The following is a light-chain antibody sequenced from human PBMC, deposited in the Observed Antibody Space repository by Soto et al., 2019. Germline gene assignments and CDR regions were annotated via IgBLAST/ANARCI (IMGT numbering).Light chain of an antibody. CDR2: AAS. CDR3: QQTHAVPLT. Sequence: DVQMTQSPSSLSASVGDRVTIACRASQPIGNYLNWYTQKPGEAPKVLIFAASSLRSGVPSRFSGSGYGTDFTLTINNLHPEDSATYYCQQTHAVPLTFGQGTRLEIK. J-gene: IGKJ5*01. CDR1: QPIGNY. V-gene: IGKV1-39*01.